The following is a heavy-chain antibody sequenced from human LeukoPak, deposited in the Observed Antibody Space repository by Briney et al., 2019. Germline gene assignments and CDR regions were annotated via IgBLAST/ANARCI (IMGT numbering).Heavy chain of an antibody. V-gene: IGHV3-23*01. CDR1: GITLSNYG. CDR2: LSGSGGST. J-gene: IGHJ4*02. D-gene: IGHD3-22*01. CDR3: AKRGVVIRVILVGFHKEAYYFDY. Sequence: GGSLRLSCAVSGITLSNYGMTWVRQAPGKGLEWVAGLSGSGGSTSYADSVKGRFTISRDNAKNTLYLQMNSLRAEDTAVYFCAKRGVVIRVILVGFHKEAYYFDYWGQGTLVTVSS.